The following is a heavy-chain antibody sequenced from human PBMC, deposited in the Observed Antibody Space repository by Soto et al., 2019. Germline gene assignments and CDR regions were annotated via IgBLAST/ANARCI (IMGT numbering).Heavy chain of an antibody. Sequence: GASVKVSCKASGYTFTSYYMHWVRQAPGQGLEWMGIINPSGGSTSYAQKFQGRVTMTRDTSTSTVYTELSSLRSEDTAVYYCARDTATTDLDYWGQGTLVTVSS. V-gene: IGHV1-46*01. CDR1: GYTFTSYY. CDR2: INPSGGST. CDR3: ARDTATTDLDY. J-gene: IGHJ4*02. D-gene: IGHD1-26*01.